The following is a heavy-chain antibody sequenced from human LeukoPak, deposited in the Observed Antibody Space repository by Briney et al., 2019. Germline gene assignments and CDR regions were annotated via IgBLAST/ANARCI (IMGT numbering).Heavy chain of an antibody. CDR3: AKDKIWGEDYFDY. V-gene: IGHV3-30*02. CDR1: GFSFSNYG. CDR2: IRYDGSDK. Sequence: GGSLRLSCAASGFSFSNYGMDWVRQAPGKGLEWVAFIRYDGSDKYYADSVKGRFTITRDNSKNTLYLQMNSLRAEDTALYYCAKDKIWGEDYFDYWGQGTLVTVSS. J-gene: IGHJ4*02. D-gene: IGHD3-16*01.